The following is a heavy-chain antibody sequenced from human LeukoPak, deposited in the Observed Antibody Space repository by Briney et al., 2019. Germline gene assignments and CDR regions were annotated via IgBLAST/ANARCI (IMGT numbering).Heavy chain of an antibody. CDR2: IGTTSSTI. CDR3: ARAYYYYDSSSYYFLDY. CDR1: GFTFSDYS. V-gene: IGHV3-48*01. J-gene: IGHJ4*02. Sequence: GGSLRLSCAASGFTFSDYSMNWVRQAPGKGVEGVSYIGTTSSTIYYADSVKGRFTISRDNSKNSLYLQMNSLRAEDAAVYYCARAYYYYDSSSYYFLDYWGQGTLVTVSS. D-gene: IGHD3-22*01.